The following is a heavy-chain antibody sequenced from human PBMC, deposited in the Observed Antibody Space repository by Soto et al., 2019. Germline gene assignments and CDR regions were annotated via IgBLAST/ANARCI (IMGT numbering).Heavy chain of an antibody. CDR1: GFTVTSNY. V-gene: IGHV3-66*01. Sequence: EVQLVESGGGLVQPGGSLRLSCAASGFTVTSNYMIWVRQAPGKGLEWISVIYTSGGTKYADSVKGRFTISRDTSRNTVYLHMDSLRVEDTAVYYCARAEVEMPTPRGQGTLVTVSS. CDR2: IYTSGGT. CDR3: ARAEVEMPTP. J-gene: IGHJ4*02. D-gene: IGHD2-15*01.